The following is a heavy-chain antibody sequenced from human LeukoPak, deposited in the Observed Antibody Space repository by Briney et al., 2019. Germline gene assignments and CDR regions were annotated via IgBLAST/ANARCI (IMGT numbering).Heavy chain of an antibody. Sequence: GGSLRLSCAASGFTFSSYWMHWVRQAPGKGLVWVSRINSDGSSTSYADSVKGRFTISRDNAKSTLYLQMNSLRAEDTAVYYCARGYSGYDGRVYYFDYWGQGTLVTVSS. CDR3: ARGYSGYDGRVYYFDY. CDR2: INSDGSST. D-gene: IGHD5-12*01. V-gene: IGHV3-74*01. J-gene: IGHJ4*02. CDR1: GFTFSSYW.